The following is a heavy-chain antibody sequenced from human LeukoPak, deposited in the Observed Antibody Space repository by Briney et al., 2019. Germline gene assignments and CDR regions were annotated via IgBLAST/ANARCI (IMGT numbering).Heavy chain of an antibody. V-gene: IGHV3-66*01. CDR3: ARGDGYNFFDC. Sequence: GGSLRLSCAASGFTVSNNYMSWVRQAPGKGLEWVSVIYRVGSTYYADSVKGRFTISRDNSKNTLYLQMNSLRAEDTAMYYCARGDGYNFFDCWGQGVLVTVSS. CDR1: GFTVSNNY. J-gene: IGHJ4*02. D-gene: IGHD5-24*01. CDR2: IYRVGST.